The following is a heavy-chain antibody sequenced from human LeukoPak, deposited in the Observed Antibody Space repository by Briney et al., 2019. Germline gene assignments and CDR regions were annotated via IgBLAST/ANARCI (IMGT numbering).Heavy chain of an antibody. CDR3: AKDRDPVVVDATYFDY. V-gene: IGHV3-30*18. CDR1: GFTFSSYG. D-gene: IGHD2-15*01. J-gene: IGHJ4*02. CDR2: ISYDGSNK. Sequence: GGSLRLSCAASGFTFSSYGMHWGRQAPGKGREGVAVISYDGSNKYYADSVKGRFTISRDNSKNTLYLQMNSLRAEDTAVYYCAKDRDPVVVDATYFDYWGQGTLVTVSS.